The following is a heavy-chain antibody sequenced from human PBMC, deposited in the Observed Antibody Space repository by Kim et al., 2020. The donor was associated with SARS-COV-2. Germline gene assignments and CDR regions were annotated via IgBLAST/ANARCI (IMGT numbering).Heavy chain of an antibody. CDR2: IYYSGST. J-gene: IGHJ5*02. V-gene: IGHV4-39*01. CDR1: GGSISSSSYY. D-gene: IGHD3-10*01. CDR3: ARPAGFNWFDP. Sequence: SETLSLTRTVSGGSISSSSYYWGWIRQPPGKGLEWIGSIYYSGSTYYNPSLKSLVTISVDTSKHQFSLTLGSVTAADTAVYYCARPAGFNWFDPWGQGTLVSVSS.